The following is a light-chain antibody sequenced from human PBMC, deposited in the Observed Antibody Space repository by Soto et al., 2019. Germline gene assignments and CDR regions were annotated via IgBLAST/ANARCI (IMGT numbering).Light chain of an antibody. CDR1: RGASWT. Sequence: LTHSRGCLCACVGDSVAISCLASRGASWTLAWYQQNPGDAPKPLINGASTLQSGVPSRFSGSGSGRERTLTISSLQSEDLATYYSQQLNSYPNTFGGGTKVDIK. J-gene: IGKJ4*01. CDR2: GAS. V-gene: IGKV1-9*01. CDR3: QQLNSYPNT.